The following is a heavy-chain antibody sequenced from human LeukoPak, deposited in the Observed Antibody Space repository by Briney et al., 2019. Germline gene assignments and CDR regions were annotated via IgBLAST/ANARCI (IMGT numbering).Heavy chain of an antibody. Sequence: GGSLRLSCAASGFTFSSYSMNWVRQAPGKGLEWVSSISSSSSYIYYADSVKGRFTISRDNAKNSLYLQMNSLRAEDTAVYYCARDRRPLGYCSSTSCFSWFDPWGQGTLVTVSS. J-gene: IGHJ5*02. V-gene: IGHV3-21*01. CDR3: ARDRRPLGYCSSTSCFSWFDP. CDR1: GFTFSSYS. CDR2: ISSSSSYI. D-gene: IGHD2-2*01.